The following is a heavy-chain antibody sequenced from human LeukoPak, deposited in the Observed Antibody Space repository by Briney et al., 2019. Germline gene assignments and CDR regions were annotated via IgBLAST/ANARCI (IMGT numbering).Heavy chain of an antibody. Sequence: GASVKVSCKASGYTFTNHYMHWVRQAPGQGLEWMGIISPGGGGTRYAQKFQGRVTMTRDTSTSTVYMELSSLRSEDTAMYYCARGLRWLQSGPWGQGTLVTVSS. J-gene: IGHJ5*02. CDR2: ISPGGGGT. CDR1: GYTFTNHY. CDR3: ARGLRWLQSGP. V-gene: IGHV1-46*01. D-gene: IGHD5-24*01.